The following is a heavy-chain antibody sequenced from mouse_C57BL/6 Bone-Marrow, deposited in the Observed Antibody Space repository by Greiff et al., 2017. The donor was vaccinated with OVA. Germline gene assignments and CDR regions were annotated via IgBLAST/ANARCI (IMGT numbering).Heavy chain of an antibody. CDR3: ARTFIYYDYDLDY. CDR1: GYTFTSYG. V-gene: IGHV1-81*01. D-gene: IGHD2-4*01. J-gene: IGHJ2*01. Sequence: VQLQESGAELARPGASVKLSCKASGYTFTSYGISWVKQKTGQGLEWIGEIYPRSGNTYYNEKFKGKATLTADKSSSTAYMELRSLTSEDSAVYFCARTFIYYDYDLDYWGQGTTLTVSS. CDR2: IYPRSGNT.